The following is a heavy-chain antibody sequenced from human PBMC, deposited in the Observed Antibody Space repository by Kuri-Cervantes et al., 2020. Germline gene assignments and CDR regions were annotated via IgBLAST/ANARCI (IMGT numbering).Heavy chain of an antibody. CDR1: GYTFTSYD. V-gene: IGHV1-8*01. CDR3: ARVEGGRYPDSYYYYGMDV. CDR2: MNPNSGNT. J-gene: IGHJ6*02. Sequence: ASVKVSCKASGYTFTSYDINWVRQATGQGLEWMGWMNPNSGNTGYAQKFQGRVTMTRDTSTSTVYMELSSLRSEDTAVYYCARVEGGRYPDSYYYYGMDVWGQGTTVTVSS. D-gene: IGHD3-16*02.